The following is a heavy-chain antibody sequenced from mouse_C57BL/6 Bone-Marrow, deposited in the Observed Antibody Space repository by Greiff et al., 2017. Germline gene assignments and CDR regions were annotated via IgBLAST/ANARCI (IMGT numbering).Heavy chain of an antibody. J-gene: IGHJ1*03. D-gene: IGHD1-1*01. V-gene: IGHV1-76*01. CDR2: IYPGSGNT. CDR3: ARENYYGSSSWYFDV. CDR1: GYTFTDYY. Sequence: VQLQRSGAELVRPGASVKLSCKASGYTFTDYYINWVKQRPGQGLEWIARIYPGSGNTYYNEKFKGKATLTAEKSSSTAYMQLSSLTSEDSAVYFCARENYYGSSSWYFDVWGTGTTVTVSS.